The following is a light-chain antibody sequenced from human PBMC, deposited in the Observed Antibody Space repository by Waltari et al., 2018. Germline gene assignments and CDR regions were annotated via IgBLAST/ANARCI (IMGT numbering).Light chain of an antibody. CDR2: GAS. J-gene: IGKJ2*01. CDR1: QSVSSSY. Sequence: EIVLTQSPGTLSLSPGERATRSCRASQSVSSSYLAWYQQKPGQAPRPLIYGASSRATGIPDRFSGSGSGTDFTLTISRLEPEDFAVYYCQQYGSSPMYTFGQGTKLEIK. CDR3: QQYGSSPMYT. V-gene: IGKV3-20*01.